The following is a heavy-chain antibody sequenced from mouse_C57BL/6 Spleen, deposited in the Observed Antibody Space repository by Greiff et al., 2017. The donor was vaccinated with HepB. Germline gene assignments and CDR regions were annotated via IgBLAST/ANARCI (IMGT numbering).Heavy chain of an antibody. D-gene: IGHD2-4*01. CDR1: GYTFTSYW. J-gene: IGHJ2*01. V-gene: IGHV1-59*01. Sequence: QVQLQQPGAELVRPGPSVKLSCKASGYTFTSYWMHWGKQRPGQGLGWIGVIDPSDSYTNYNQKFKGKATLTVDPSSSTAYMQLSSLTSEDSAVYYCARRDDYDGLDYWGQGTTLTVSS. CDR2: IDPSDSYT. CDR3: ARRDDYDGLDY.